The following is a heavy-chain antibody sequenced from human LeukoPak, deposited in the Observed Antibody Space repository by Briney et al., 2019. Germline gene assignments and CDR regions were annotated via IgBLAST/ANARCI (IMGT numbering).Heavy chain of an antibody. CDR3: ARVQGLDFRWYFDL. Sequence: PGGSLRLSCAASGFTFSSYEMHWVRQPTGKGLEWVSAIGTAGDTYYPGSVKGRFTISRENAKNSLYLQMNSLRAGDTAVYYCARVQGLDFRWYFDLWGRGTLVTVSS. CDR1: GFTFSSYE. J-gene: IGHJ2*01. CDR2: IGTAGDT. V-gene: IGHV3-13*01.